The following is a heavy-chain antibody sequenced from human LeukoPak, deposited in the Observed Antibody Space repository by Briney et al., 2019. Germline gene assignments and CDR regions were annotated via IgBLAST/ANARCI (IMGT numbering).Heavy chain of an antibody. CDR2: ISSSSSTI. CDR1: GFSFSYYS. Sequence: GGSLRLSCAASGFSFSYYSMNWVRQAPGKGLEWVSYISSSSSTIYYADSVKGRFTISRDNAKNSLYLQMNSLRAEDTAVYYCASGDSSGFYAIFDYWGQGTLVTVSS. V-gene: IGHV3-48*04. D-gene: IGHD3-22*01. J-gene: IGHJ4*02. CDR3: ASGDSSGFYAIFDY.